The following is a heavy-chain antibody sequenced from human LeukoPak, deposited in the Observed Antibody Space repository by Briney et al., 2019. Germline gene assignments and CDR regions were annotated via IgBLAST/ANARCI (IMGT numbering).Heavy chain of an antibody. CDR1: GFTFSSYA. D-gene: IGHD2-2*01. Sequence: GGSLRLSCVVSGFTFSSYAMSWVRQAPGKGLEWVSGISWNSGSIGYADSVKGRFTISRDNAKNSLYLQMNSLRAEDTALYYCAKEIRSRTTCYFLVSWGFDPWGQGTLVTVSS. J-gene: IGHJ5*02. CDR3: AKEIRSRTTCYFLVSWGFDP. CDR2: ISWNSGSI. V-gene: IGHV3-9*01.